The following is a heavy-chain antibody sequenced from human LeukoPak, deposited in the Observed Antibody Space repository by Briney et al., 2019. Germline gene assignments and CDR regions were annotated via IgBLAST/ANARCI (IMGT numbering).Heavy chain of an antibody. Sequence: PSETLSLTCTVSGGSISSSSYYWGWIRQPPGKGLEWIGSIYYSGSTYYNPSLKSRVTISVDTSKNQFSLKLSPVTAADTAVYYCARQGRGYSYGYSGISAYYFDYWGQGTLVTVSS. D-gene: IGHD5-18*01. CDR1: GGSISSSSYY. J-gene: IGHJ4*02. CDR2: IYYSGST. V-gene: IGHV4-39*01. CDR3: ARQGRGYSYGYSGISAYYFDY.